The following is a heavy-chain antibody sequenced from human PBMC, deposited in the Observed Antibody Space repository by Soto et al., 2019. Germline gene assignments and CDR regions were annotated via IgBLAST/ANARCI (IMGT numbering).Heavy chain of an antibody. CDR2: ISGTGDST. J-gene: IGHJ4*02. CDR3: AKTRGNNFGSGSHFDY. D-gene: IGHD3-10*01. Sequence: EVQLLESGGGLVQPGGSLRLSCVGSGFSFSSYALSWVRQAPGKGLEWVSAISGTGDSTYYADSVKGRFTISRDNSNNTLDLHMNSLRAEDTAVYYCAKTRGNNFGSGSHFDYWGQGTLVTASS. V-gene: IGHV3-23*01. CDR1: GFSFSSYA.